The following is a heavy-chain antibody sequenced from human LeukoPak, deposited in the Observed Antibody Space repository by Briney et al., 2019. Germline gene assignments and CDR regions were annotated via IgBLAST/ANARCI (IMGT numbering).Heavy chain of an antibody. CDR2: INPNSGGT. D-gene: IGHD1-14*01. V-gene: IGHV1-2*02. Sequence: ASVKVSCKASGYTFTGYYMHWVRQAPGQGPEWMGWINPNSGGTNYAQKFQGRVTMTRDTSISTAYMELSRLRSDDTAVYYCARSSGRSPNRDYMDVWGKGTTVIISS. J-gene: IGHJ6*03. CDR3: ARSSGRSPNRDYMDV. CDR1: GYTFTGYY.